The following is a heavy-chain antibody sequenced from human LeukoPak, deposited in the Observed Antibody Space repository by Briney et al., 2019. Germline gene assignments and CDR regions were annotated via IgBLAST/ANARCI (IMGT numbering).Heavy chain of an antibody. CDR1: GFTFSTFA. J-gene: IGHJ4*02. CDR2: IFDENNK. CDR3: ARDPIAAAPDYFDY. V-gene: IGHV3-30*04. D-gene: IGHD6-6*01. Sequence: GGSLRLSCAASGFTFSTFAMHWVRQAPGKGPEWVAVIFDENNKFHADSVKGRFTISRDNSKNTLYLQMNSLRTEDTAVYYCARDPIAAAPDYFDYWGQGTLVTVSS.